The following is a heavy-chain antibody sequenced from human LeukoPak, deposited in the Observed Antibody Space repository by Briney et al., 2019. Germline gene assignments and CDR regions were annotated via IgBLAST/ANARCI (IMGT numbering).Heavy chain of an antibody. V-gene: IGHV1-2*02. CDR3: AKVIAGTVAFDI. CDR2: INPNGGGT. D-gene: IGHD6-13*01. CDR1: GYTFTGYY. Sequence: ASVKVSCKASGYTFTGYYIHWVRQAPGQGLEWMGWINPNGGGTNYIQKFQGRVTMSRDTSISTAYMELSRLGSDDTAIYYCAKVIAGTVAFDIWGQGTMVTVSS. J-gene: IGHJ3*02.